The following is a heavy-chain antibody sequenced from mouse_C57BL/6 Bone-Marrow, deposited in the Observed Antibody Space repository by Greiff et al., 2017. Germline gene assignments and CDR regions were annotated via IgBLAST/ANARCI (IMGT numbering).Heavy chain of an antibody. CDR2: IYPRSGNT. CDR1: GYTFTSYG. V-gene: IGHV1-81*01. D-gene: IGHD1-1*01. Sequence: QVQLQQSGAELARPGASVKLSCTASGYTFTSYGISWVKQRTGQGLEWIGEIYPRSGNTYYIAKFKGKAILSADQSSSPAYMELRRLTSADSAVYFCARRHYYGSSYLYWYFDVWGTGTTVTVSS. J-gene: IGHJ1*03. CDR3: ARRHYYGSSYLYWYFDV.